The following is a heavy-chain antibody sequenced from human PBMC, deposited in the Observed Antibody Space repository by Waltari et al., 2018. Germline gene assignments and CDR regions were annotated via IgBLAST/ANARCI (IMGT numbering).Heavy chain of an antibody. Sequence: QVQLLQSGAEVKKPGASVKVSCKASGYTFTDYYMHWVRQAPGQGIEWMGRITLSSRGTTSTQHCQSRFTMTSDTSLTSAYMAVNRLRSDDTAVYCCARVGPAIFGVLITNRFAYWAQGTLVTVSS. V-gene: IGHV1-2*06. CDR3: ARVGPAIFGVLITNRFAY. CDR2: ITLSSRGT. J-gene: IGHJ4*02. CDR1: GYTFTDYY. D-gene: IGHD3-3*01.